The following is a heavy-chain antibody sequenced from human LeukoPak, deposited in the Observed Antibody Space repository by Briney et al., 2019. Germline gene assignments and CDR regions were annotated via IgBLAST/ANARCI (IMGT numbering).Heavy chain of an antibody. Sequence: ASVKVSCKASGYTFTSYAMHWVRQAPGQRLEWVGWINAGNGNTKYSQKFQGRVTITRDTSASTAYMELSSLRSEDTAVYYCARSYSGSYFDYWGQGTLVTVSS. V-gene: IGHV1-3*01. CDR3: ARSYSGSYFDY. D-gene: IGHD1-26*01. CDR1: GYTFTSYA. J-gene: IGHJ4*02. CDR2: INAGNGNT.